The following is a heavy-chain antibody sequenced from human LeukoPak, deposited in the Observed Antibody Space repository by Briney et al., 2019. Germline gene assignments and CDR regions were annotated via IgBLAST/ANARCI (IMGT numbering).Heavy chain of an antibody. Sequence: GGSLRLSCTVSGFTVSSDSMSWVRQAPGKGLEWVSFIYSGGSTHYSDSVKGRFTISRDNSKNTLYLRMNSLRAEDTAVYYCARRAGAYSHPYDYWGQGTLVSVSS. CDR2: IYSGGST. D-gene: IGHD4/OR15-4a*01. V-gene: IGHV3-53*01. CDR1: GFTVSSDS. J-gene: IGHJ4*02. CDR3: ARRAGAYSHPYDY.